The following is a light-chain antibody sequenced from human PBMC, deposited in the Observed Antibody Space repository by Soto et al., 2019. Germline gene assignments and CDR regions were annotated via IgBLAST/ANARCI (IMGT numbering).Light chain of an antibody. CDR3: QQYNNWPSLT. CDR2: GAS. Sequence: EIVMPQSPATLSVSPGERATLSCRASQSVSSDLAWYQQKPGQAPRLLIYGASTRATGIPDRFSGSGFGTEFTLTISSLQSEDFAVYYCQQYNNWPSLTFGGGTKVEIK. V-gene: IGKV3-15*01. J-gene: IGKJ4*01. CDR1: QSVSSD.